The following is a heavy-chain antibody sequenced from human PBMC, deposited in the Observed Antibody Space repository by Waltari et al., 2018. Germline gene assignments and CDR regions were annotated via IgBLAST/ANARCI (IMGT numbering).Heavy chain of an antibody. CDR3: ARVAGSSRFFDY. CDR2: MSGSGSS. D-gene: IGHD1-26*01. CDR1: GGPISNYY. V-gene: IGHV4-59*01. J-gene: IGHJ4*02. Sequence: QVQLQESGPGLVKPSETLSLTCSVSGGPISNYYWSWIRQPPGKGLEWIGYMSGSGSSSYNSSLKSRVTISVDTSRNQFSPRLTSVTAADTAMYYCARVAGSSRFFDYWGQGMLVIVSS.